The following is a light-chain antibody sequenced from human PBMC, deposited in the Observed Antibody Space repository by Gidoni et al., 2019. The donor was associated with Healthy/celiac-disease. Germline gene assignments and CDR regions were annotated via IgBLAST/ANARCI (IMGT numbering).Light chain of an antibody. CDR2: AAS. J-gene: IGKJ1*01. V-gene: IGKV1-39*01. Sequence: DIQMTQPTSSLSASVGDRVTITCRASQSISSYLNWYQQKPGQARKLLIYAASSLQSGVPARFSGSGSGTDFTLTISSLQPEDFATYYCQQSYSTPPWTFGQXTKVEIK. CDR1: QSISSY. CDR3: QQSYSTPPWT.